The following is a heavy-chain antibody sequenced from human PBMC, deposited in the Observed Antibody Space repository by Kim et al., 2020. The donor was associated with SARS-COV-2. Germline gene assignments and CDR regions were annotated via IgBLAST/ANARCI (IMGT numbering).Heavy chain of an antibody. V-gene: IGHV3-23*01. CDR1: GFTFSSYA. D-gene: IGHD2-2*01. Sequence: GGSLRLSCAASGFTFSSYAMSWVRQAPGKGLEWVSAISGSGGRTYYADSVKGRFTISRDNSKNTLYLQMNSLRAEDTAVYYCAKVGGYCSSTSCYGGVYYYYGMDVWGQGTTVTVSS. CDR3: AKVGGYCSSTSCYGGVYYYYGMDV. CDR2: ISGSGGRT. J-gene: IGHJ6*02.